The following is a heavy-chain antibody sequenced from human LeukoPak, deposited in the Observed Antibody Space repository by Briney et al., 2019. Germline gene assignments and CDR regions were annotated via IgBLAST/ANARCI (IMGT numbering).Heavy chain of an antibody. CDR2: ISGYNGNT. V-gene: IGHV1-18*01. CDR3: ARAPSITGTTPPGY. Sequence: ASMKVSCKASGYTFTSYGISWVRQAPGQGLEWMGWISGYNGNTNYAQKFQGRVTMTTDTSTSTAYMELRSLRSDDAAVYYCARAPSITGTTPPGYWGQGTLVTVSS. D-gene: IGHD1-7*01. CDR1: GYTFTSYG. J-gene: IGHJ4*02.